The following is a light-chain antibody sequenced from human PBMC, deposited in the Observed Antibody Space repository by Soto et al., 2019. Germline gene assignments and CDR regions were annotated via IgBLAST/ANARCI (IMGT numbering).Light chain of an antibody. CDR3: QSYDSSNVV. Sequence: NFMLTQPHSVSESPGKTVTISCTRSSGTISSNYVQWYQQRPGSAPTTVIYEDKQRPSGVPDRFSGSIDRSSNSASLTISGLKTEDEADYYCQSYDSSNVVFGGGTKLTVL. J-gene: IGLJ3*02. CDR2: EDK. V-gene: IGLV6-57*04. CDR1: SGTISSNY.